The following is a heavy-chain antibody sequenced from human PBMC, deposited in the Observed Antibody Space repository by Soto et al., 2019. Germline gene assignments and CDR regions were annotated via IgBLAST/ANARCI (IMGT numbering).Heavy chain of an antibody. V-gene: IGHV3-11*06. CDR1: GFTFSDYY. CDR3: ARDPSIVDTAMGLYYYYGLDV. Sequence: GGSLRLSCAASGFTFSDYYMSWIRQAPGKGLEWVSYYVDSVKGRFTISRDNAKNSLYLQMNSLRAEDTAVYYCARDPSIVDTAMGLYYYYGLDVWGQGTTVTVSS. J-gene: IGHJ6*02. D-gene: IGHD5-18*01.